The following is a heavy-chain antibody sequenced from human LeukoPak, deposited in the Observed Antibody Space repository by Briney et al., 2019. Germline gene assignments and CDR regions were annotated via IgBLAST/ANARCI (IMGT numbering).Heavy chain of an antibody. CDR2: IIPILGIA. D-gene: IGHD6-6*01. J-gene: IGHJ5*02. Sequence: SVKVSCKASGGTFSSNAISWVRQAPGQGLEWMGRIIPILGIANYAQKFQGRVTITADKSTSTAYMELSSLRSEDTAVYYCAAYSSSPSWFDPWGQGTLVTVSS. CDR3: AAYSSSPSWFDP. V-gene: IGHV1-69*04. CDR1: GGTFSSNA.